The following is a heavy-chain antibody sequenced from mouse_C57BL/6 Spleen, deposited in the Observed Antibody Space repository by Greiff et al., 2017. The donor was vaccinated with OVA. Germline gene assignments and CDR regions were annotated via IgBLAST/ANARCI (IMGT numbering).Heavy chain of an antibody. Sequence: VHLVESGAELVRPGASVTLSCKASGYTFTDYEMHWVKQTPVHGLEWIGAIDPETGGTAYNQKFKGKAILTADKSSSTAYMELRSLTSEDSAVYYCTRGDSNYEVDYWGQGTTLTVSS. CDR3: TRGDSNYEVDY. CDR2: IDPETGGT. V-gene: IGHV1-15*01. CDR1: GYTFTDYE. J-gene: IGHJ2*01. D-gene: IGHD2-5*01.